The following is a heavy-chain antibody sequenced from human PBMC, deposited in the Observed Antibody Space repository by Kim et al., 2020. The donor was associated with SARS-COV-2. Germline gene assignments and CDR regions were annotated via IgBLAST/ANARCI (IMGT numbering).Heavy chain of an antibody. J-gene: IGHJ6*02. Sequence: GRFTISRDNAKNSLYLQMTSLRAEDTAVYYCARDLSYYYDSSGFHYGMDVWGQGTTVTVSS. CDR3: ARDLSYYYDSSGFHYGMDV. V-gene: IGHV3-11*06. D-gene: IGHD3-22*01.